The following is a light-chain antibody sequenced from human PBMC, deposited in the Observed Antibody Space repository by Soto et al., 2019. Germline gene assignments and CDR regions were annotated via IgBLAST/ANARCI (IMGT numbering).Light chain of an antibody. J-gene: IGKJ4*01. CDR3: QQSFSIPLT. Sequence: DIQMTQSPSSLSASVGDRVTITCRTSQNIRKYLNWYHQKPGRAPDLLIYTASSLQVGFPSRFSGSGSGTDFILTISSLQPEDIGTYYCQQSFSIPLTFGGGTKVEIK. CDR1: QNIRKY. V-gene: IGKV1-39*01. CDR2: TAS.